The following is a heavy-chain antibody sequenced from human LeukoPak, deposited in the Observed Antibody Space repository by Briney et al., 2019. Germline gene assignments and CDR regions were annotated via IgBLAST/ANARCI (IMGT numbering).Heavy chain of an antibody. CDR3: ARHDDGSGSYYYYYMDV. Sequence: KPSETLSPTCTVSGGSISSSSHYWGWIRQPPGKGLEWIGTIYYSGSTYYNPSLKSRVTISVDTSKNQFSLKLNSVTAADTAVYYCARHDDGSGSYYYYYMDVWGKGTTVTVSS. CDR1: GGSISSSSHY. CDR2: IYYSGST. J-gene: IGHJ6*03. V-gene: IGHV4-39*01. D-gene: IGHD3-10*01.